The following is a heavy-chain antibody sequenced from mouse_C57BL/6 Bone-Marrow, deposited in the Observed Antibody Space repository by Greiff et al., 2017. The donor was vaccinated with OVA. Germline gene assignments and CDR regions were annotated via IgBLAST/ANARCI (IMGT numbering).Heavy chain of an antibody. CDR2: IDPSDSET. CDR1: GYTFTSYW. V-gene: IGHV1-52*01. CDR3: ARSNYYGSSSWFAY. D-gene: IGHD1-1*01. J-gene: IGHJ3*01. Sequence: VQLQQPGAELVRPGSSVKLSCKASGYTFTSYWMHWVKQRPIQGLEWIGNIDPSDSETHYNQKFKDKATLTVDKSSSTAYMQLSSLTSEDSAVYDCARSNYYGSSSWFAYWGQGTLVTVSA.